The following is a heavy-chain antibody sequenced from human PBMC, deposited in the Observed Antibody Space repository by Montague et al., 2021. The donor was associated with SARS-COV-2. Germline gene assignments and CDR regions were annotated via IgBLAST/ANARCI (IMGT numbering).Heavy chain of an antibody. V-gene: IGHV4-59*08. J-gene: IGHJ3*02. CDR2: IYYSGRT. CDR3: ARGSSYKIFGVVIDDAFDI. D-gene: IGHD3-3*01. CDR1: GGSISTYY. Sequence: SETLSLTRTVSGGSISTYYWSWIRQPPGKGLEWIGYIYYSGRTNXNPSLKSRVTISVDTSKNQFSLKLSSVTAADTAVYYCARGSSYKIFGVVIDDAFDIWGQGTMVTVSS.